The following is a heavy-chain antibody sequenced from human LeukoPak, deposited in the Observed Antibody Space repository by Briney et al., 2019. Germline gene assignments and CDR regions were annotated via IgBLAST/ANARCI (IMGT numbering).Heavy chain of an antibody. CDR3: AREQQQLIDYYYYYYMDV. V-gene: IGHV4-61*02. CDR2: IYTSGST. Sequence: PSETLSLTCTVSGYSISSGYYWSWIRQPAGKGLEWIGRIYTSGSTNYNPSLKSRVTISVDTSKNQFSLKLSSVTAADTAVYYCAREQQQLIDYYYYYYMDVWGKGTTVTISS. D-gene: IGHD6-13*01. J-gene: IGHJ6*03. CDR1: GYSISSGYY.